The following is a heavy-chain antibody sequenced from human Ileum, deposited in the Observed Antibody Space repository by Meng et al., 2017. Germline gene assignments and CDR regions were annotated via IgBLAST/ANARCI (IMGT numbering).Heavy chain of an antibody. V-gene: IGHV4-4*02. Sequence: SETLSLTCAVSGGSISSSNWWSWVRQPPGKGLEWIGEIYHSGSTNYNPSLKSRVTISVDKSKNQFSLKLSSVTAADTAVYYCARAGSYDYVWGSYHAFDYWGQGTLVTVSS. CDR1: GGSISSSNW. CDR3: ARAGSYDYVWGSYHAFDY. CDR2: IYHSGST. D-gene: IGHD3-16*02. J-gene: IGHJ4*02.